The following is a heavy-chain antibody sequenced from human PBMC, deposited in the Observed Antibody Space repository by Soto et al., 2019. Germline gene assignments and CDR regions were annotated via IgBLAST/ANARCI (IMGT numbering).Heavy chain of an antibody. Sequence: GGSLRLSCAASGFTFSSYAMSWVRQAPGKGLEWVSAISASGGSTYYADSVKGRFTISRDNSKNTLYLQMNSLRAEDTAVYYCAKDHAYSSGWYYFDYWGQGTLVTVSS. V-gene: IGHV3-23*01. CDR3: AKDHAYSSGWYYFDY. D-gene: IGHD6-19*01. J-gene: IGHJ4*02. CDR1: GFTFSSYA. CDR2: ISASGGST.